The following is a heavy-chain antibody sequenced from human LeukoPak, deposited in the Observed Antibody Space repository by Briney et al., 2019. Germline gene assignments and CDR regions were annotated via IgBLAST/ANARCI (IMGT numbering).Heavy chain of an antibody. CDR1: GGSFSGYY. J-gene: IGHJ6*02. Sequence: SETLSLTCAVYGGSFSGYYWSWIRQPPGKGLEWIGEINHSGSTNYNPSLKSRVTISVDTSKNQFSLKLSSVTAADTAVYYCAKDLFYGGNPGYYYYYGMDVWGQGTTVTVSS. CDR2: INHSGST. CDR3: AKDLFYGGNPGYYYYYGMDV. V-gene: IGHV4-34*01. D-gene: IGHD4-23*01.